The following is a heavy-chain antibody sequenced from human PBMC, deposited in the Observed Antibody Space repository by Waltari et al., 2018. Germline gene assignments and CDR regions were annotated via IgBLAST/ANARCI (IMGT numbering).Heavy chain of an antibody. Sequence: QVYLVESGGGVVQPGGSLEISCLASGLTFRKFGMHWVRQSPGKGLGWWGFFSYDGNKILDADSVKGRFTISRDNRNNILYLQWNSLRPEDTATYYCAKDGDYSLPGYDAFDVWGQGTVVTVSS. CDR3: AKDGDYSLPGYDAFDV. J-gene: IGHJ3*01. CDR2: FSYDGNKI. V-gene: IGHV3-30*02. D-gene: IGHD4-17*01. CDR1: GLTFRKFG.